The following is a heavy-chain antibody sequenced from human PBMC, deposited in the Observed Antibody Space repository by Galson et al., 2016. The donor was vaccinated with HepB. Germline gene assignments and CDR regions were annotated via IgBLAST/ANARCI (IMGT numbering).Heavy chain of an antibody. CDR3: ARGGGITVVRGVVPGWFDP. V-gene: IGHV1-69*06. J-gene: IGHJ5*02. D-gene: IGHD3-10*01. Sequence: SVKVSCKASGGTFSNFAISWLRQAPGQGLEWMGGIIPLFGATNYAQKFQGRVTITADKSTTTVYMDLSSLRSEDTAVYYCARGGGITVVRGVVPGWFDPWGQGTLVTVSS. CDR2: IIPLFGAT. CDR1: GGTFSNFA.